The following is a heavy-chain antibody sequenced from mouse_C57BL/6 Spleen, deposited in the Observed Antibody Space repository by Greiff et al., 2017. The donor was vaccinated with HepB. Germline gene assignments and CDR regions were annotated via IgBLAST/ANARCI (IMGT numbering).Heavy chain of an antibody. D-gene: IGHD2-2*01. CDR1: GFTFSDFY. J-gene: IGHJ4*01. V-gene: IGHV7-1*01. CDR2: SRNKANDYTT. CDR3: ARDASYGYGAMDY. Sequence: EVNVVESGGGLVQSGRSLRLSCTTSGFTFSDFYMEWVRQAPGKGLEWIAASRNKANDYTTEYSASVKGRFIVSRDTSQSILYLQMNALRAEDTAIYYCARDASYGYGAMDYWGQGTSVTVSS.